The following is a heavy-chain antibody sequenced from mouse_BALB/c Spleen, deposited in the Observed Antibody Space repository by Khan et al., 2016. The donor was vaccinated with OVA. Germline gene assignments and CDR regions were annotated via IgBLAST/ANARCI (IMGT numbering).Heavy chain of an antibody. Sequence: EVKLLESGPGLVKPSQSLSLTCTVTGYAITSDYAWNWIRQFPENKLEWMGYINYSGNTSYNPSLKSRISITRDTSKNQFFLLLNSVTTDDTATYYCAKYGNYHYYAMDYGGQGTSVTVSS. V-gene: IGHV3-2*02. CDR3: AKYGNYHYYAMDY. D-gene: IGHD2-10*02. CDR1: GYAITSDYA. CDR2: INYSGNT. J-gene: IGHJ4*01.